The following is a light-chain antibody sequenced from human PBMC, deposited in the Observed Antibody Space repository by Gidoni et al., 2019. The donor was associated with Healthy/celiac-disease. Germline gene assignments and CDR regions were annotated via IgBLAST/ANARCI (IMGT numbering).Light chain of an antibody. CDR3: AAWDDSLSGNWV. CDR2: SNN. CDR1: SSNIGSNY. Sequence: QSVLTQPPSASGTPGQRVTISCSGSSSNIGSNYLYWYQQLPGTAPKLLIYSNNQRPSGVPDRFSGSKSGTSASLAISGLRSEDEADYYCAAWDDSLSGNWVFGGGTKLTVL. J-gene: IGLJ3*02. V-gene: IGLV1-47*02.